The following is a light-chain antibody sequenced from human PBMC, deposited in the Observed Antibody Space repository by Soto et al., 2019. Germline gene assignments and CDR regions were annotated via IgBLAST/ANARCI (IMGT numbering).Light chain of an antibody. Sequence: QTVVTQVPSFPVSPGGTVTLTCGLRSGSVSTSYHPSWYQQTPGQAPRTLISTTNTRAFRVPDRFSGSILGNKAALTITGAQADDEYDYYCVLYLGSGIWVFGGGTKLTVL. V-gene: IGLV8-61*01. J-gene: IGLJ3*02. CDR2: TTN. CDR3: VLYLGSGIWV. CDR1: SGSVSTSYH.